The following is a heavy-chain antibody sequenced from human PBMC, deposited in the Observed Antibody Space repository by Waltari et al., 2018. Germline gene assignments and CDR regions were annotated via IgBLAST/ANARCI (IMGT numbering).Heavy chain of an antibody. J-gene: IGHJ4*02. V-gene: IGHV4-39*07. Sequence: QLQLQESGPGLVKPSETLSLTCTVSGGSISSSSYYWGWIRQPPGKGLEWIGSIYYSWSTDYNPSLKSRVTISVDTSKTQFSLKLSSVTAADTAVYYCARDGKQLVPSDYWGQGTLVTVSS. CDR2: IYYSWST. D-gene: IGHD6-6*01. CDR3: ARDGKQLVPSDY. CDR1: GGSISSSSYY.